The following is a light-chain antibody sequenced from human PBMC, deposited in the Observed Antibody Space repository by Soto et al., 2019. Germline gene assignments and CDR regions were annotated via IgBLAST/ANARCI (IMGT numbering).Light chain of an antibody. J-gene: IGKJ4*01. Sequence: EIVLTQSPGTLSLSPGERATLSCRASQSVSSSYLAWYQQNPGQAPRLLIYGASSRATGIPDRFSGSGSGTDFTLTISRLEPEDFAVYYFQQYGSSPLTFGGGTKVEIQ. CDR2: GAS. V-gene: IGKV3-20*01. CDR3: QQYGSSPLT. CDR1: QSVSSSY.